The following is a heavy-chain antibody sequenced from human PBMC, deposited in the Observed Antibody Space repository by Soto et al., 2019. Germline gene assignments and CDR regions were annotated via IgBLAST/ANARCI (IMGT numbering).Heavy chain of an antibody. V-gene: IGHV4-4*02. Sequence: LSLTCAVSGGSISISNCWSWVRQPPVKGLEWIGEIYHSGSTNYSPSLKSRVTISVDKSKNQFSLKLSSVTAADTAVYYCARGLSSYGYGDYYDYGIDVWRQGTXFTVSS. CDR2: IYHSGST. J-gene: IGHJ6*02. D-gene: IGHD5-18*01. CDR1: GGSISISNC. CDR3: ARGLSSYGYGDYYDYGIDV.